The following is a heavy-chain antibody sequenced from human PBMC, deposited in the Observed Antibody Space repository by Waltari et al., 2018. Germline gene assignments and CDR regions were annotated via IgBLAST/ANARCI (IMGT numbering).Heavy chain of an antibody. CDR1: GGSISSSSYY. CDR2: IYYSGST. D-gene: IGHD2-21*01. CDR3: ARDRGGDSSFDY. V-gene: IGHV4-39*07. Sequence: QLQLQESGPGLVKPSETLSLTCSVSGGSISSSSYYWGWIRQPPGKGLEWIGTIYYSGSTDYGPSLKSRVTISVDTSKNQFSLKLSSVTAADTAVYYCARDRGGDSSFDYWGQGTLVTVSS. J-gene: IGHJ4*02.